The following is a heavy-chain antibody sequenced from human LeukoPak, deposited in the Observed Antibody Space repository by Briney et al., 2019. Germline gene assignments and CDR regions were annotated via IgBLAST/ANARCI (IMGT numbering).Heavy chain of an antibody. CDR2: IRSKAYGGTT. CDR1: GFTFGDYG. CDR3: AKSPSLQAFDV. V-gene: IGHV3-49*04. J-gene: IGHJ3*01. Sequence: GGSLRLSCTASGFTFGDYGMSWVRQAPGKGLEWVGFIRSKAYGGTTEYAASVKGRFTISRDDSKSIAYLQMNSLRAEDTALYYCAKSPSLQAFDVWGQGTTVSVSS.